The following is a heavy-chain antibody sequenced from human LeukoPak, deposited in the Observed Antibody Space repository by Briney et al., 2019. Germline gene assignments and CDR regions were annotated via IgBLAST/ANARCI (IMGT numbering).Heavy chain of an antibody. CDR3: ARRAPSHDFDD. CDR1: GFTVSSNS. J-gene: IGHJ4*02. V-gene: IGHV3-53*01. CDR2: ISSGGNT. Sequence: GGSLRLSCKVSGFTVSSNSWSWVRQAPGKGLEWVSFISSGGNTDHSDSVKGRFTISRDNAKNSLYLQMNSLRVEDTALYYCARRAPSHDFDDWGQGTLVTVSS.